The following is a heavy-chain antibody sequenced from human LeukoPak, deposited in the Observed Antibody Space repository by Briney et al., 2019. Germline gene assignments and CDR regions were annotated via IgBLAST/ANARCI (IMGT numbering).Heavy chain of an antibody. CDR1: GGSISSYY. D-gene: IGHD1-14*01. V-gene: IGHV4-59*01. J-gene: IGHJ5*02. CDR2: IYYSGST. CDR3: AKDRSRIFDP. Sequence: PSETLSLTCTVSGGSISSYYWSWIRQPPGKGLEWIGYIYYSGSTNYNPSLKSRVTISVDTSKNQFSLKLSSVTAEDTAVYYCAKDRSRIFDPWGQGTLVTVSS.